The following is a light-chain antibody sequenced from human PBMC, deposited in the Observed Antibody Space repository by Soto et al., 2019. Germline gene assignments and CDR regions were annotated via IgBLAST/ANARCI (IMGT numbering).Light chain of an antibody. V-gene: IGLV1-47*01. CDR3: ATWDDSLNGGYV. CDR1: TSNIGSNY. Sequence: QSVLTQPPSASGTPGQGVTISCSGSTSNIGSNYVYWYQQLPGTAPKLLIYRNNQRPSGVPDRFSGSKSGTSASLAISGLRSDDEADYFCATWDDSLNGGYVFGNGTKLTVL. J-gene: IGLJ1*01. CDR2: RNN.